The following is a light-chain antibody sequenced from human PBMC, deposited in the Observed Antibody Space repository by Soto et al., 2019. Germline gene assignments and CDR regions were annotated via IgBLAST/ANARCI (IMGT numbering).Light chain of an antibody. J-gene: IGKJ2*01. V-gene: IGKV1-5*01. Sequence: DIQMTQSPSTLSASVGDRVTITCRASQSISSWLAWYQQKPGKAPKLLIYAASSLESGVPSRFSGSGSGTEFTLTISSLQPDDFATYDCQQYNSYRWTFGQGTKLEIK. CDR1: QSISSW. CDR2: AAS. CDR3: QQYNSYRWT.